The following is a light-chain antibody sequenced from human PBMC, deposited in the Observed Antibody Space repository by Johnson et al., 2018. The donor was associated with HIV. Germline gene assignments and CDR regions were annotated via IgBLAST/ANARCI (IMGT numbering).Light chain of an antibody. CDR3: GAWDSSRRTAF. CDR2: DNN. V-gene: IGLV1-51*01. Sequence: QSVLTQPPSVSAAPGQKVTISCSGSSSNIGNNYVSWYQQLPGTAPKLLIYDNNKRPSGIPDRFSGSKSGTSATLGITGLQTGDEADYYCGAWDSSRRTAFLGTGTKVTVL. J-gene: IGLJ1*01. CDR1: SSNIGNNY.